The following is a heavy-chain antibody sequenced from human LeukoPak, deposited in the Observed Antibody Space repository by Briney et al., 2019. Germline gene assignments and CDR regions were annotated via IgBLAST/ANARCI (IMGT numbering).Heavy chain of an antibody. CDR2: ISAYNGNT. D-gene: IGHD2-2*01. Sequence: GASVKVSCKASGYTFTSYGISWVRQAPGQGLEWMGWISAYNGNTNYAQKLQGRVTMTTDTSTCTAYMELRSLRSDDTAVYYCARDEYCSSTSCYLAEAFDIWGQGTMVTVSS. CDR3: ARDEYCSSTSCYLAEAFDI. V-gene: IGHV1-18*01. CDR1: GYTFTSYG. J-gene: IGHJ3*02.